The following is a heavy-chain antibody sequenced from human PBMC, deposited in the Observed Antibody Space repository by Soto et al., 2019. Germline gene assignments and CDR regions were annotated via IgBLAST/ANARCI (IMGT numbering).Heavy chain of an antibody. CDR3: ARGSQYSSSSDYYYGMDV. CDR2: IIPIFGTA. CDR1: AGTFSRCA. J-gene: IGHJ6*02. V-gene: IGHV1-69*13. D-gene: IGHD6-6*01. Sequence: SVKVSCKSSAGTFSRCAIICVRQAPGQGLEWMGGIIPIFGTANYAQKFQGRVTITADESTSTAYMELSSLRSEDTAVYYCARGSQYSSSSDYYYGMDVWGQGTTVTVSS.